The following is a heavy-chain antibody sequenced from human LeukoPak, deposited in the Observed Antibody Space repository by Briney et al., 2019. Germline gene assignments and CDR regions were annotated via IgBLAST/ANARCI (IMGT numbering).Heavy chain of an antibody. CDR3: AKPSITGTTNPYYYGMDV. D-gene: IGHD1-7*01. J-gene: IGHJ6*02. Sequence: ASVKVSCKASGYTFTSYYMHWVRQAPGQGLEWMGIINPSGGSTSYAQKFQGRVTMTRDTSTSTVYMELSSLRSEDTAVYYCAKPSITGTTNPYYYGMDVWGQGTTVTVSS. V-gene: IGHV1-46*01. CDR2: INPSGGST. CDR1: GYTFTSYY.